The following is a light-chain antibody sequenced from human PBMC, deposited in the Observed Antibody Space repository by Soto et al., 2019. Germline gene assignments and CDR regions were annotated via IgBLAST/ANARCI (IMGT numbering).Light chain of an antibody. Sequence: DIQMPQSPSSLSASVGDRVTITCRASQSISNYLNWYQQKPGKAPKLLIYAASSLQGDVPSRFSGSGSGTDFTLTITRLQPDDFATYYCQQSYSTPLTFGPGTKVDIK. CDR3: QQSYSTPLT. V-gene: IGKV1-39*01. J-gene: IGKJ3*01. CDR2: AAS. CDR1: QSISNY.